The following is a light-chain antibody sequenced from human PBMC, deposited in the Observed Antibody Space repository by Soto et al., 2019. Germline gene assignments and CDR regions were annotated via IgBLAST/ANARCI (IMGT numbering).Light chain of an antibody. J-gene: IGKJ4*01. V-gene: IGKV4-1*01. CDR3: QQYYTTPLT. CDR2: WAS. CDR1: QSVLYNSNSKNY. Sequence: DIVMTQSPDSLAVSLGERATINCKSSQSVLYNSNSKNYLAWYQQKPGQPTKLLIYWASIRESGVPDRFSGSGSGTDFSLTISSLQAEDVAVYYCQQYYTTPLTFGGGTKVEIK.